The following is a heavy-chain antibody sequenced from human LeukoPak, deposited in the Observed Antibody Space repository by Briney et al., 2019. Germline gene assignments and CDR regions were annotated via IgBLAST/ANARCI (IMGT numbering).Heavy chain of an antibody. D-gene: IGHD1-26*01. CDR2: MNPNRGNT. CDR1: GYSFTSYD. J-gene: IGHJ3*01. CDR3: ARAESGSYYSGDAFDL. Sequence: GASVKVSRKASGYSFTSYDITSVRQATGQGREWMGWMNPNRGNTGYTQKFQGRVTMTSNTSISTAYMELSSLRSDDTAVYYCARAESGSYYSGDAFDLWGQGTIITVTS. V-gene: IGHV1-8*01.